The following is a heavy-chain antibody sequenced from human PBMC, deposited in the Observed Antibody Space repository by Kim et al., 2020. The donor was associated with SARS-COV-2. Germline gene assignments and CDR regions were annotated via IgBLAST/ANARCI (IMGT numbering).Heavy chain of an antibody. D-gene: IGHD6-19*01. V-gene: IGHV3-30*02. CDR3: AKDFGGWLVSNYYYGMDV. Sequence: KGRFTISRDNSKNTLYRQMNGLRAEDTAVYYCAKDFGGWLVSNYYYGMDVWGQGTTVTVSS. J-gene: IGHJ6*02.